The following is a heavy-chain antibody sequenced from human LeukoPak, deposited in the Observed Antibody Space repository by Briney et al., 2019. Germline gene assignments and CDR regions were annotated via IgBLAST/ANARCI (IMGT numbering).Heavy chain of an antibody. Sequence: GGSLRLSCAASGFTFSSYAMHWVRQRPGEGLEWVGVISYHGTDKYFVESLKGRFTISRDNSKNTLYLQMNSLRSEDTAIYYCAKPPSTDAWYVAFDVWGRGTIVTVSS. D-gene: IGHD6-13*01. J-gene: IGHJ3*01. CDR1: GFTFSSYA. CDR3: AKPPSTDAWYVAFDV. V-gene: IGHV3-30*18. CDR2: ISYHGTDK.